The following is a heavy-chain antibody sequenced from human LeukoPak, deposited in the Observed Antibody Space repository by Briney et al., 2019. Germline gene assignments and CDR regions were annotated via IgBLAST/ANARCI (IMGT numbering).Heavy chain of an antibody. Sequence: PSETLSLTCTVSGGSVSSGSYYWSWIRQPPGKGLEWIGYIYYSGGTNYNPSLKGRVTISVDTSKNQFSLKLSSVTAADTAVYYRARFYCSSTNCYLAPWGQGTLVTVSS. V-gene: IGHV4-61*01. D-gene: IGHD2-2*01. CDR2: IYYSGGT. J-gene: IGHJ5*02. CDR1: GGSVSSGSYY. CDR3: ARFYCSSTNCYLAP.